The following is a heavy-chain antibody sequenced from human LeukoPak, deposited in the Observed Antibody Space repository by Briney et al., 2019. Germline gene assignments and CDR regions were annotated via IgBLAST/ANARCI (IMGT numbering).Heavy chain of an antibody. Sequence: PGGSLRLSCAASGFIFSNYAMSWVRQAPGKGLEWVSSISSSSSYIYYADSVKGRFTISRDNAKNSLYLQMNSLRAEDTAVYYCARRGGSGYYDAFDIWGQGTMVTVSS. CDR2: ISSSSSYI. D-gene: IGHD3-22*01. J-gene: IGHJ3*02. CDR1: GFIFSNYA. V-gene: IGHV3-21*01. CDR3: ARRGGSGYYDAFDI.